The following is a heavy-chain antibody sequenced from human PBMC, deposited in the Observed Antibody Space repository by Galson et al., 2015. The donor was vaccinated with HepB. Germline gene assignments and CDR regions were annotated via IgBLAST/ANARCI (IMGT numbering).Heavy chain of an antibody. V-gene: IGHV3-9*01. CDR2: ISWNSGSI. D-gene: IGHD6-19*01. CDR1: GFTFDDYA. Sequence: SLRLSCAASGFTFDDYAMHWVRQAPGKGLEWVSGISWNSGSIGYADSVKGRFTISRDNAKNSLYLQMNSLRAEDTALYYCAKDMTRGGQWLVGGDYWGQGTLVTVSS. J-gene: IGHJ4*02. CDR3: AKDMTRGGQWLVGGDY.